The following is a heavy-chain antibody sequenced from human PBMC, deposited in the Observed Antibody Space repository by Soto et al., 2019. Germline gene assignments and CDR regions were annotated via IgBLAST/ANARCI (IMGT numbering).Heavy chain of an antibody. CDR1: GFSFSNAW. V-gene: IGHV3-15*01. CDR2: IKSRADGGTT. D-gene: IGHD3-10*01. CDR3: TTGSTSTKNY. Sequence: KPGGSLRLSCAASGFSFSNAWLSWVRQAPGKGLEWVGRIKSRADGGTTDYTAPVKGRFAISRDDSKNTLYLQMNSLKTEDTAVYYRTTGSTSTKNYWGQGTLVTVSS. J-gene: IGHJ4*02.